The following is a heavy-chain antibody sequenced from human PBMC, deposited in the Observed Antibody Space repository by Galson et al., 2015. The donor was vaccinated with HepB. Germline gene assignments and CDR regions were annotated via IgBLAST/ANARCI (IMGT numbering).Heavy chain of an antibody. D-gene: IGHD6-6*01. Sequence: PALVKPTQTLTLTCTFSGFSLSTSGMCVSWIRQPPGKALEWLALIDWDDDKYYSTSLKTRLTISKDTSKNQVVLTMTNMDPVDTATYYCARIVGSYSSSSRIPPYYYYGMDVWGQGTTVTVSS. J-gene: IGHJ6*02. CDR1: GFSLSTSGMC. V-gene: IGHV2-70*01. CDR3: ARIVGSYSSSSRIPPYYYYGMDV. CDR2: IDWDDDK.